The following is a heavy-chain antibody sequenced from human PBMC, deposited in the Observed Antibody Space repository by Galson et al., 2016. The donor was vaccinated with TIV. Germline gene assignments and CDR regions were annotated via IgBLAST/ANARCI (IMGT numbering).Heavy chain of an antibody. CDR3: AREIPGGTTDLDC. CDR1: GLAFSNYW. CDR2: IKDDGSDN. Sequence: FLRLSCAASGLAFSNYWMSWVRQAPGKGLEWVANIKDDGSDNNYVDSVWGRFTISRDNAKNSLFLQINSLRVEDTAVYYCAREIPGGTTDLDCWGQGTLVTVSS. J-gene: IGHJ4*02. V-gene: IGHV3-7*01. D-gene: IGHD1-14*01.